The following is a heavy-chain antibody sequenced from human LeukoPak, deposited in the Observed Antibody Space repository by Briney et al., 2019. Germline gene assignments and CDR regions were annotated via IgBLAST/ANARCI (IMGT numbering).Heavy chain of an antibody. Sequence: TSETLSLTCAVYGGSFSGYYWSWIRQPPGKGLEWIGEINHSGSTNYNPSLKSRVTISVDTSKNQFSLKLSSVTAADTAVYYCARRLRGWYSSSLNWFDPWGQGTLVTVSS. CDR3: ARRLRGWYSSSLNWFDP. J-gene: IGHJ5*02. CDR1: GGSFSGYY. CDR2: INHSGST. D-gene: IGHD6-13*01. V-gene: IGHV4-34*01.